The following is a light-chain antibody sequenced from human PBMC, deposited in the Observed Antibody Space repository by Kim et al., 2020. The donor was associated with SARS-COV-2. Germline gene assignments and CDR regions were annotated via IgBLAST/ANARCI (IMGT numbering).Light chain of an antibody. V-gene: IGKV3-11*01. CDR3: QVRSEWTPVIT. CDR1: QSVGNF. CDR2: DAF. Sequence: PGERATPSCRASQSVGNFLVWYQQRPGQAPRLLISDAFNRATGIPARFSGSGSGTDFTLTISSLEPEDFAIYYWQVRSEWTPVITFGQGTRLEIK. J-gene: IGKJ5*01.